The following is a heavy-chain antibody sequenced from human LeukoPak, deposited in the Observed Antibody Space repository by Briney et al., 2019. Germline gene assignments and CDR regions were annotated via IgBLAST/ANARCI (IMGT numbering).Heavy chain of an antibody. CDR1: GFTFSSYW. Sequence: PGGSLRLSCAASGFTFSSYWMHWVRQAPGKGLVWVSRINSDGSSTSYADSVKGRFTISRDNAKNTLYLQMNSLRAEDTAVYYCATIPVAGSFDYWGQGTLVTVSS. CDR3: ATIPVAGSFDY. V-gene: IGHV3-74*01. CDR2: INSDGSST. D-gene: IGHD6-19*01. J-gene: IGHJ4*02.